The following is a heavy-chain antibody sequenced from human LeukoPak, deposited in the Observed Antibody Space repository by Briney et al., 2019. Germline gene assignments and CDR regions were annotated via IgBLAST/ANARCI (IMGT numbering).Heavy chain of an antibody. D-gene: IGHD1-26*01. V-gene: IGHV1-2*02. CDR2: VNPKTGGT. CDR3: AREWASYVAHY. Sequence: ASVKASCKASGYSFTDYCIHWVRQAPGQGLEWMGWVNPKTGGTLYAQKFQGRVTMTRDTSISTAYMDLNSLRSDDTAVYYCAREWASYVAHYWGQGSLVTVSS. J-gene: IGHJ4*02. CDR1: GYSFTDYC.